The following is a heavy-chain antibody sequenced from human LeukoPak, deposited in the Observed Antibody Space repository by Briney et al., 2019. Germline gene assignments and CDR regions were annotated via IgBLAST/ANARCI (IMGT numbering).Heavy chain of an antibody. CDR1: GFTVSSKY. V-gene: IGHV3-53*01. CDR2: IYSSGDA. CDR3: ATGYYFGSGSYGYLDY. J-gene: IGHJ4*02. D-gene: IGHD3-10*01. Sequence: PGGSLRLSCAASGFTVSSKYMSWVRQTPGKGLQWVALIYSSGDAYTPDSVKGRFTISRDDSENTLYLQMDSLRAEDMAVYYCATGYYFGSGSYGYLDYWGQGTLVTVSS.